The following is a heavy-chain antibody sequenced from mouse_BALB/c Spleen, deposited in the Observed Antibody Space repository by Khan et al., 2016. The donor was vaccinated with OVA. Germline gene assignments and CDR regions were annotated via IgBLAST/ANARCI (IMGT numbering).Heavy chain of an antibody. Sequence: QVRLQQSGAELARPGASVKLSCKASGYTFTDYYINWVKQRTGQGLEWIGEISPGSGDTYYNEKFEGKATLTADKSSSTVYMQLSSLTAEASAVYFCARRNYFGYTFAYWGQGTLVTVSA. D-gene: IGHD1-2*01. V-gene: IGHV1-77*01. J-gene: IGHJ3*01. CDR3: ARRNYFGYTFAY. CDR1: GYTFTDYY. CDR2: ISPGSGDT.